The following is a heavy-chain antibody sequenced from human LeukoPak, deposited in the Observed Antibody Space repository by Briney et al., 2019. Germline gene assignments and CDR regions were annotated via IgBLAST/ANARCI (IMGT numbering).Heavy chain of an antibody. J-gene: IGHJ4*02. Sequence: PGGSLRLSCAASGFTFSSYSMNWVRQAPGKGLEWVSYISSSSSTIYYADSVKGRFTISRDNSKNTLYLQMNSLRAEDTAVYYCAKDHSSIAAAGTGLDYWGQGILVTVSS. V-gene: IGHV3-48*01. CDR2: ISSSSSTI. CDR1: GFTFSSYS. CDR3: AKDHSSIAAAGTGLDY. D-gene: IGHD6-13*01.